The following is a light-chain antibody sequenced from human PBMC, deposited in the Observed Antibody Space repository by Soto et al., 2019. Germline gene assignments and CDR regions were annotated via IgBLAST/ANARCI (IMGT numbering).Light chain of an antibody. J-gene: IGKJ1*01. CDR3: QPYHSFPWT. CDR1: QRISSY. V-gene: IGKV1D-8*01. CDR2: AAS. Sequence: VLWLSQSPSLLSASTGDRVTISCRMSQRISSYLAWYQQKPWQDPELLIYAASTLQSGVPSRFSGSGSGTDFTLTISCLQSEDFAPYYCQPYHSFPWTFGQGTQVDSK.